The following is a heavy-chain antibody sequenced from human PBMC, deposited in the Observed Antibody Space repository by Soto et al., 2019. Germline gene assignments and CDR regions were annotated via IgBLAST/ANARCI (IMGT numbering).Heavy chain of an antibody. D-gene: IGHD6-6*01. CDR1: GFTVSSNY. V-gene: IGHV3-53*04. CDR3: ARLSPRYSSSPGFDY. J-gene: IGHJ4*02. Sequence: EVQLVESGGGLVQPGGSLRLSCAASGFTVSSNYMSWVRQAPGKGLEWVSVIYSGGSTYYADSVKGRFTISRHNSKNTLYLQMNSLRDEDTAVYYCARLSPRYSSSPGFDYWGQGTLVTVSS. CDR2: IYSGGST.